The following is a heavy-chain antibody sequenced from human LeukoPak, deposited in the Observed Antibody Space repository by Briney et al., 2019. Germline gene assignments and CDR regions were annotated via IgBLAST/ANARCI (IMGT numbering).Heavy chain of an antibody. CDR3: ARSYYDVLTGYGEVDY. V-gene: IGHV3-30*04. J-gene: IGHJ4*02. D-gene: IGHD3-9*01. Sequence: PGGSLRLSCAASGFTFSNYAMHWVRQAPGKGLEWVAVISYDGSNKYYADSVKGRFTISRDNSKNTLYLQMNSLRAEDTAVYYCARSYYDVLTGYGEVDYWGQGTLVTVS. CDR1: GFTFSNYA. CDR2: ISYDGSNK.